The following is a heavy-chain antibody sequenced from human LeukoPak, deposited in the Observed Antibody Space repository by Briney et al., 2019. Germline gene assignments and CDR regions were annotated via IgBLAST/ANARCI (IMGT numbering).Heavy chain of an antibody. J-gene: IGHJ6*02. Sequence: GGSLRLSCAASGFTFSSYAMHWVRQAPGKGLEWVAVISYDGSNKYYADSVKGRFTISRDNSKNTLYLQMNCLRAEDTAVYYCARLVGWNDVYGMDVWGQGTTVTVSS. D-gene: IGHD1-1*01. V-gene: IGHV3-30-3*01. CDR2: ISYDGSNK. CDR1: GFTFSSYA. CDR3: ARLVGWNDVYGMDV.